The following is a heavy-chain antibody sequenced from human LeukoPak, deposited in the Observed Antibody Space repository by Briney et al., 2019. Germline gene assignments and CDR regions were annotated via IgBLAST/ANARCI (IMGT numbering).Heavy chain of an antibody. CDR3: ARGRITMVRGVRFDY. Sequence: PSETLSLTCTVSGGSISSYYWSWLRQPPGKGLEWIGYIYYSGSTNYNPSLKSRVTISVDTSKNQFSLKLSSVTAADTAVYYCARGRITMVRGVRFDYWGQGTLVTVSS. CDR2: IYYSGST. D-gene: IGHD3-10*01. J-gene: IGHJ4*02. V-gene: IGHV4-59*12. CDR1: GGSISSYY.